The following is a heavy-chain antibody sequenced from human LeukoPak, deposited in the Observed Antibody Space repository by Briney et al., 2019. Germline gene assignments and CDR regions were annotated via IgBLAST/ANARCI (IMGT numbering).Heavy chain of an antibody. CDR1: GGSISSGSYY. CDR3: ARAELYRQIYYYYGMDV. V-gene: IGHV4-61*02. J-gene: IGHJ6*02. Sequence: PSQTLSLTCTVSGGSISSGSYYWSWIRQPAGKGLEWIGRIYTSGSTSYNPSLKSRVTISVDTSKNQFSLKLSSVTAADTAVYYCARAELYRQIYYYYGMDVWGQGTTVTVSS. CDR2: IYTSGST. D-gene: IGHD2-2*02.